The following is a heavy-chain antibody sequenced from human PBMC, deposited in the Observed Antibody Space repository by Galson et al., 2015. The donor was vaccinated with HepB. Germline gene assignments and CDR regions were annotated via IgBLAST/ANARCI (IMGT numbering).Heavy chain of an antibody. Sequence: SLRLSCAASGFTFSNAWMNWVRQAPGKGLEWVGRIKSKTDGGTTDYAAPVKGRFTISRDDSKNTLYLQMNSLKTEDTAVYYCTTVPPITMVRGDPYYYYYGMDVWGQGTTVTVSS. J-gene: IGHJ6*02. D-gene: IGHD3-10*01. CDR1: GFTFSNAW. CDR3: TTVPPITMVRGDPYYYYYGMDV. V-gene: IGHV3-15*07. CDR2: IKSKTDGGTT.